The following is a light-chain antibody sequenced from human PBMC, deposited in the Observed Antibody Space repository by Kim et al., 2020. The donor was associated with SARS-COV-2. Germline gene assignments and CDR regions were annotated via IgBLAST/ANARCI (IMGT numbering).Light chain of an antibody. CDR3: QVWDSSSDHLV. CDR1: NIGSKS. Sequence: SYELTQPHSVSVARGKTARITCGGNNIGSKSVHWYQQKPGQATVLVIYYDSDRPSGIPERFSGSNSGNTATLTISRVEAGDEADYYCQVWDSSSDHLVFGGGTKLTVL. CDR2: YDS. V-gene: IGLV3-21*04. J-gene: IGLJ3*02.